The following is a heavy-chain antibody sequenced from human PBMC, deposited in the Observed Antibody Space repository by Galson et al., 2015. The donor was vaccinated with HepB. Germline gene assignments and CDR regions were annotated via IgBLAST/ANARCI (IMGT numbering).Heavy chain of an antibody. J-gene: IGHJ4*02. V-gene: IGHV3-30*18. Sequence: SLRLSCAASGFTFSSYGMHWVRQAPGKGLEWVAVISYDGSNKYYADSVKGRFTISRDNSKNTLYLQMNSLRAEDTAVYYCAKDHSYYFDYWGQGTLVTVSS. CDR2: ISYDGSNK. D-gene: IGHD6-6*01. CDR3: AKDHSYYFDY. CDR1: GFTFSSYG.